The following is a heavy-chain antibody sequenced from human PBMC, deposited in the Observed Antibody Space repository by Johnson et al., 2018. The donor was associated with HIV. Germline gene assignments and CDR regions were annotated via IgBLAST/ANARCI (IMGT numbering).Heavy chain of an antibody. CDR2: ISYDGTNK. CDR3: AKESERGYSYGWCGFDI. J-gene: IGHJ3*02. CDR1: GFRFSNYG. V-gene: IGHV3-30*19. Sequence: VQLVESGGGVVQPGRSLRLSCVASGFRFSNYGIHWVRQAPGKGLEWVAVISYDGTNKYYAESVKGRFTISRDNSKNTLYLQMNSLRAEDTAVYYCAKESERGYSYGWCGFDIWGQGTMVTVSS. D-gene: IGHD5-18*01.